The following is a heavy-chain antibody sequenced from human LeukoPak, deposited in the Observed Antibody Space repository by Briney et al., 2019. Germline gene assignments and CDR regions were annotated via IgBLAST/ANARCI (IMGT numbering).Heavy chain of an antibody. J-gene: IGHJ4*02. Sequence: SETLSLTCAVYGGSFSGYYWSWIRQPPGKGLEWIGSIYYSGSTYYNPSLKSRVTISVDTSKNQFSLKLSSVTAADTAVYYCARQPYSGSYEYYFDYWGQGTLVTVSS. CDR3: ARQPYSGSYEYYFDY. V-gene: IGHV4-34*01. D-gene: IGHD1-26*01. CDR2: IYYSGST. CDR1: GGSFSGYY.